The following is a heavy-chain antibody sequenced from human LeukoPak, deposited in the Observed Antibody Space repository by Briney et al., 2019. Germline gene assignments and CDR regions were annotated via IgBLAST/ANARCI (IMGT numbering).Heavy chain of an antibody. Sequence: ASVKVSCKVSGYTLTELSMHWVRHAPGKGLERMGGFDPEDGETIYAQKFQGRVTMTEDTSTDTAYMELSSLRSEDTAVYYCATARQWLLGLGYWGQGTLVTVSS. CDR1: GYTLTELS. CDR3: ATARQWLLGLGY. J-gene: IGHJ4*02. CDR2: FDPEDGET. D-gene: IGHD6-19*01. V-gene: IGHV1-24*01.